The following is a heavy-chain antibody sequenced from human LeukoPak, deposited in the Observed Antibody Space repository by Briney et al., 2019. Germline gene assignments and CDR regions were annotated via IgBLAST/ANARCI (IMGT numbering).Heavy chain of an antibody. J-gene: IGHJ3*01. CDR3: ARDRDCGGDCENAFDV. CDR2: INPNSGGT. V-gene: IGHV1-2*02. Sequence: ASVKVSCTASGYTFTGYYMHWVRQAPGQGLEWMGWINPNSGGTNYAQKFQGRVTMTRDTSISTAYMELSRLRSDDTAVYYCARDRDCGGDCENAFDVWGQGTMVTVSS. D-gene: IGHD2-21*02. CDR1: GYTFTGYY.